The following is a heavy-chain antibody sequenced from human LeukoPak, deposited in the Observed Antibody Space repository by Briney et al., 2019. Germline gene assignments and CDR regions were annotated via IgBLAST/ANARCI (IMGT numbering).Heavy chain of an antibody. CDR2: IYSSGFT. CDR3: ASETDYSHPNWFDP. J-gene: IGHJ5*02. V-gene: IGHV4-59*12. D-gene: IGHD4-11*01. CDR1: GGSISSSY. Sequence: PSETLSLTCTVSGGSISSSYWSWIRQPPGKGLEWIGYIYSSGFTNYNPSLKSRVTISEDTSKNQFSLKLSSVTAADTALYYCASETDYSHPNWFDPWGQGILVTVSS.